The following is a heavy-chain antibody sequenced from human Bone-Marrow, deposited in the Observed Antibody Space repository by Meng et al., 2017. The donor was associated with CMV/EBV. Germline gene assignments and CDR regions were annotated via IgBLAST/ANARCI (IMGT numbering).Heavy chain of an antibody. D-gene: IGHD3-3*01. CDR1: GFTVSSNY. V-gene: IGHV3-11*04. CDR2: ISSSGSTI. CDR3: ARGYYDFWSGYYNDYYYGMDV. Sequence: GESLKISCAASGFTVSSNYMSWVRQAPGKGLEWVSYISSSGSTIYYADSVKGRFTISRDNAKNSLYLQMNSLRAEDTAVYYCARGYYDFWSGYYNDYYYGMDVWGQGTTVTVSS. J-gene: IGHJ6*02.